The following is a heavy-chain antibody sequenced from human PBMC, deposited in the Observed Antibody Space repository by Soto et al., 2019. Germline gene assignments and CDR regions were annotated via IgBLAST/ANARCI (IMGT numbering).Heavy chain of an antibody. V-gene: IGHV3-48*01. D-gene: IGHD5-12*01. CDR1: GFTFSSYS. J-gene: IGHJ4*02. CDR3: ARDFGGYDRTVDY. CDR2: ISSSSSTI. Sequence: GGSLSLSCAASGFTFSSYSMNWVRQAPGKGLEWVSYISSSSSTIYYADSVKGRFTISRDNAKNSLYLQMNSLRAEDTAVYYCARDFGGYDRTVDYWGQGTLVTVSS.